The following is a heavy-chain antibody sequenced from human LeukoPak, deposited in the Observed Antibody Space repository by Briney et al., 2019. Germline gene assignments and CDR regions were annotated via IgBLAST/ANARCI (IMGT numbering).Heavy chain of an antibody. CDR1: GFTFCSHW. V-gene: IGHV3-74*01. D-gene: IGHD2-2*01. J-gene: IGHJ6*03. CDR2: VSSDGSST. CDR3: AKGSVVPADPYYYYYYMDV. Sequence: GGSLRLSXAASGFTFCSHWMHWVRQAPGKGLVWLSRVSSDGSSTTYADSVKGRFTISRDNAENTLYLQMNSLRAEDTAVYYCAKGSVVPADPYYYYYYMDVWGKGTTVTVSS.